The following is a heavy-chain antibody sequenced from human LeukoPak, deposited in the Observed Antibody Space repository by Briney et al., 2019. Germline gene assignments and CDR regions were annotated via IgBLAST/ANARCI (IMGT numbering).Heavy chain of an antibody. V-gene: IGHV3-23*01. CDR3: ASEPGIAVADTEYFQH. Sequence: GGSLRLSCEASGFTFSSYAMSWVRQAPGKGLGWVSAISGSGGSTYYADSVKGRFTISRDNSKNTLYLQMNSLRAEDTAVYYCASEPGIAVADTEYFQHWGQGTLVTVSS. D-gene: IGHD6-19*01. CDR1: GFTFSSYA. CDR2: ISGSGGST. J-gene: IGHJ1*01.